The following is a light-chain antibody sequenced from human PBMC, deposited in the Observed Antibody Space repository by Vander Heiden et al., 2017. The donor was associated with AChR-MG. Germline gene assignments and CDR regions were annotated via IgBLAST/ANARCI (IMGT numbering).Light chain of an antibody. CDR1: QNINNL. Sequence: DVQLTQSPSTLSASIEDRVTISCLATQNINNLLAWYQQKPGKAPKLLIYDASTLESGVPSRFVGSGSGTHFTLTISSLQPDDYATYYCQQDHTYRWTLGQGTRVEI. V-gene: IGKV1-5*01. J-gene: IGKJ1*01. CDR2: DAS. CDR3: QQDHTYRWT.